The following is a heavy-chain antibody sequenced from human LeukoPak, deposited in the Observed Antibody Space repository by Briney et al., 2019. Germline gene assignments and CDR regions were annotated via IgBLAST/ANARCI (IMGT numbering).Heavy chain of an antibody. D-gene: IGHD3-9*01. Sequence: ASVKVSCKASGGTFSSYAISWVRQDPGQGLEWMGRIIPIFGKTNYTQKFQGRVTITTDDSTSTAYMELSSLRSEDTAVYYCAREGGSRYFDFDWFDPWGQGTLVTVSS. CDR1: GGTFSSYA. J-gene: IGHJ5*02. CDR2: IIPIFGKT. CDR3: AREGGSRYFDFDWFDP. V-gene: IGHV1-69*05.